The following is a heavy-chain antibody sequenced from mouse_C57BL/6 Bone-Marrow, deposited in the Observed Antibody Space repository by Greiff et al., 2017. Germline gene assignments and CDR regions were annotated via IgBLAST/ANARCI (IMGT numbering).Heavy chain of an antibody. J-gene: IGHJ4*01. Sequence: VQLQQPGAELVMPGASVKLSCKASGYTFTSYWMHWVKQRPGQGLEWIGEIDPSDSYTNYNQKFKGKSTLTVDKSSSTAYMQLSSLTSEDSAVYYCAREGFITTMDYWGQGTSGTVSS. D-gene: IGHD1-1*01. CDR3: AREGFITTMDY. CDR1: GYTFTSYW. CDR2: IDPSDSYT. V-gene: IGHV1-69*01.